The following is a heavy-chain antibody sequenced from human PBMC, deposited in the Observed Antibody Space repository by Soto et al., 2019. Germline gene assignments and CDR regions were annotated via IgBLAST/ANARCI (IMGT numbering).Heavy chain of an antibody. CDR2: IYHSGST. V-gene: IGHV4-4*02. CDR3: ARGETQQQRDY. D-gene: IGHD6-13*01. Sequence: QVQLQESGPGLVKPSGTLSLTCAVSGDSITSDQWWSWIRQPPGKGLQWIGEIYHSGSTKYNPSLKSRVIISVDKSKNQFSLKLSSVTAADTAVYYCARGETQQQRDYWGQGTLVTVSS. CDR1: GDSITSDQW. J-gene: IGHJ4*02.